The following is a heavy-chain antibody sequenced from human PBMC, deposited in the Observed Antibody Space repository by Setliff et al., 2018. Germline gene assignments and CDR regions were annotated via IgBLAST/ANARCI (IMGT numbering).Heavy chain of an antibody. Sequence: ASVKVSCKASGDTFSTYSLSRVRQAPGQGLEWMGWINNYNFNTQYAQKFQGRVTVTTDTSTTTAYMELRSLRADDTAVYYCARINFYVSSGYYYAPDYWGQGTTVTVSS. CDR1: GDTFSTYS. J-gene: IGHJ4*02. CDR3: ARINFYVSSGYYYAPDY. V-gene: IGHV1-18*01. D-gene: IGHD3-22*01. CDR2: INNYNFNT.